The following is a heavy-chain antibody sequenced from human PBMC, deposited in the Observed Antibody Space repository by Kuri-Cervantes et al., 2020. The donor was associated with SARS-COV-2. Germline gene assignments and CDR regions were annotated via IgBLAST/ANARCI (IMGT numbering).Heavy chain of an antibody. Sequence: SVKVSCKASGGTFSSYAISWVRQAPGQGLEWMGGIIPIFGTPSYARRFEGRVTITADESTRTVYMEMTSLTFEDTAVYFCARDVGYGGSSELDITYFDCWGQGTLVTVSS. V-gene: IGHV1-69*13. J-gene: IGHJ4*02. CDR3: ARDVGYGGSSELDITYFDC. CDR2: IIPIFGTP. CDR1: GGTFSSYA. D-gene: IGHD4-23*01.